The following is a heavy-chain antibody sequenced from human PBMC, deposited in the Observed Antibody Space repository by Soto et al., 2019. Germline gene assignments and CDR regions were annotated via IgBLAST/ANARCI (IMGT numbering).Heavy chain of an antibody. J-gene: IGHJ4*02. CDR3: ARRYSDSRTDY. D-gene: IGHD3-9*01. CDR1: GYTFTTYW. Sequence: GESLKISCQTSGYTFTTYWITWVRQVPGKGLEWMGRIDPSASYTNYGPSFQGHVTISVDKSISTAYLQWSSLKASDTAMYYCARRYSDSRTDYWGRGTLVTVSS. V-gene: IGHV5-10-1*01. CDR2: IDPSASYT.